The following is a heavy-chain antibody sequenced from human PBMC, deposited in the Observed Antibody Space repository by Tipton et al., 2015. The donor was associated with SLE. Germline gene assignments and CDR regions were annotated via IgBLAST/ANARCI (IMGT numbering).Heavy chain of an antibody. D-gene: IGHD1-1*01. J-gene: IGHJ4*02. CDR3: ARDRNWRSFDY. CDR2: IYKDGTTT. Sequence: SLRLSCAASGFTFSSYSISWVRQAPGKGLECVSVIYKDGTTTYYADSVTGRFTISRDNSKNTVYLQMNSLRPEDTAVYHCARDRNWRSFDYWGQGTLVTVSS. CDR1: GFTFSSYS. V-gene: IGHV3-NL1*01.